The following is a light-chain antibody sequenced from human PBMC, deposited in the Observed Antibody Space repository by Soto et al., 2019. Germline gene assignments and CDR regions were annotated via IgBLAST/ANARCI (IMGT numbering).Light chain of an antibody. Sequence: DLQLTQSPSFLSASVGNRVTVTCRASQDISNYLAWYQQKPGKAPRLLIYAASTLQSGVSSRFRGSGSGTAFTLTISSLQPEDFATYYCQQLNTYPVTFGGGTKVEIK. V-gene: IGKV1-9*01. CDR3: QQLNTYPVT. J-gene: IGKJ4*01. CDR2: AAS. CDR1: QDISNY.